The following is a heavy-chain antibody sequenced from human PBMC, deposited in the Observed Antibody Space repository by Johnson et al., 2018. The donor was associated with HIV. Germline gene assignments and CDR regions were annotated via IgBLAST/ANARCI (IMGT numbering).Heavy chain of an antibody. CDR1: GFTFDDNA. CDR3: AKVLGPRQQLDEDDAFDI. V-gene: IGHV3-9*01. Sequence: VQLVESGGGLVQPGRSLRLSCAASGFTFDDNAMHWVRQAPGKGLEWVSGISWNSGSIGYADSVKGRFTISRDNAKNSLYLQMNSLRAEDTALYYCAKVLGPRQQLDEDDAFDIWGQWTMVTVSS. J-gene: IGHJ3*02. D-gene: IGHD6-13*01. CDR2: ISWNSGSI.